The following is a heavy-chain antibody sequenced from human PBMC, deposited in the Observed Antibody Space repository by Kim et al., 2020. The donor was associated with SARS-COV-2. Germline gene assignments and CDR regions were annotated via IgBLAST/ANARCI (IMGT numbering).Heavy chain of an antibody. Sequence: YYADSVKGGFTISGDTSKNTLYLQMNSLRAGDTAVYYCARDTRDYYGMDVWGQGTTVTVSS. V-gene: IGHV3-33*01. J-gene: IGHJ6*02. CDR3: ARDTRDYYGMDV.